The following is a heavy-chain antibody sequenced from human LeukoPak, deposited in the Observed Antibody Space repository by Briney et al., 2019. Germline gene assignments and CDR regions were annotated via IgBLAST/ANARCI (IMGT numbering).Heavy chain of an antibody. J-gene: IGHJ4*02. D-gene: IGHD3-10*01. V-gene: IGHV4-4*07. Sequence: SETLSLTCTASGGSISSYYWSWIRQPAGKGLEWIGRIYTSGSTNYNPSLKSRVTMSVDTSKNQFSLKLSSVTAADTAVYYCARDQYYYGSGSYGLDYWGQGTLVTVSS. CDR3: ARDQYYYGSGSYGLDY. CDR1: GGSISSYY. CDR2: IYTSGST.